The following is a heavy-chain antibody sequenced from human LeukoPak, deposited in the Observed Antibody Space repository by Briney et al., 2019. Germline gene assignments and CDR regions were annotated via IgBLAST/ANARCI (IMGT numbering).Heavy chain of an antibody. CDR2: IYSGGNI. Sequence: GGSLRLSCVVSGFTVSNNFMTWVRQAPGKGLEWVSLIYSGGNIYYADSVKGRFTISRDGSKNTLYLQMNSLRAEDTAVYYCARDPGAAAGNLWSWGQGTLVPVSS. D-gene: IGHD6-13*01. V-gene: IGHV3-66*01. J-gene: IGHJ5*02. CDR3: ARDPGAAAGNLWS. CDR1: GFTVSNNF.